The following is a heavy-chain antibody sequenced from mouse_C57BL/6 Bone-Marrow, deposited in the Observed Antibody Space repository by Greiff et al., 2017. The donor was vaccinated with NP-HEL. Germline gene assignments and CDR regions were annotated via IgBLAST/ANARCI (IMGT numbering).Heavy chain of an antibody. CDR2: IRLKSDNYAT. J-gene: IGHJ3*01. CDR1: GFTFSNYW. V-gene: IGHV6-3*01. CDR3: KGQAIYYYGSTVY. D-gene: IGHD1-1*01. Sequence: EVMLVESGGGLVQPGGSMKLSCVASGFTFSNYWMNWVRQSPEKGLEWVAQIRLKSDNYATHYAESVKGRFTIARDDAKRSVYLQMNNLRAEDTGIYYCKGQAIYYYGSTVYWGQGTLVTVSA.